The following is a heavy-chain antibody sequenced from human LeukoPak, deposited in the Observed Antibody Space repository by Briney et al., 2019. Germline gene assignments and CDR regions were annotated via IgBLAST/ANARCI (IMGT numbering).Heavy chain of an antibody. J-gene: IGHJ5*02. CDR1: GFTVSSNY. CDR3: ARGGYSSSWYGTKNWFDP. CDR2: IYSGGST. Sequence: GGSLRLSCAASGFTVSSNYMSWVRQAPGKGLEWVSVIYSGGSTYYADSVKGRFTISRDNSKNTLYLQMNSLRAEDTAVYYCARGGYSSSWYGTKNWFDPWGQGTLVTVSS. V-gene: IGHV3-66*01. D-gene: IGHD6-13*01.